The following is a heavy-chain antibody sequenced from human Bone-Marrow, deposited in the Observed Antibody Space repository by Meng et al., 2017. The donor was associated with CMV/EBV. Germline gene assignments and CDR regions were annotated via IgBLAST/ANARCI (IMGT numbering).Heavy chain of an antibody. D-gene: IGHD6-13*01. CDR3: ARAKNEVPRQQLVRWNWFDP. CDR1: GGTFSSYA. V-gene: IGHV1-69*05. CDR2: IIPIFGTA. Sequence: SVKVSCKASGGTFSSYAISWVRQAPGQGLEWMGGIIPIFGTANHAQKFQGRVTITTDESTSTAYMELRSLRSDDTAVYYCARAKNEVPRQQLVRWNWFDPWGQGTLVTVSS. J-gene: IGHJ5*02.